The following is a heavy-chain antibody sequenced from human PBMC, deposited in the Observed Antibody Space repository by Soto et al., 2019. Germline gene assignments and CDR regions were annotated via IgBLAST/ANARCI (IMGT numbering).Heavy chain of an antibody. CDR3: ARGGVSTRTGDY. Sequence: GESLKISCKGSGYNFAGYCIAWLRQMPGKGLELLGLIYPSDSDARYSPSFQGQVTISADKSISSAYLQWSSLRASDTAMYYCARGGVSTRTGDYWGHETPVTVSS. CDR2: IYPSDSDA. J-gene: IGHJ4*01. D-gene: IGHD3-3*01. CDR1: GYNFAGYC. V-gene: IGHV5-51*01.